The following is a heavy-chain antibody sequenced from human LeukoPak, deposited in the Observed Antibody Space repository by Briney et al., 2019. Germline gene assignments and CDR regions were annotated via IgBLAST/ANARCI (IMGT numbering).Heavy chain of an antibody. D-gene: IGHD2-2*01. J-gene: IGHJ4*02. CDR2: INPSGSNT. CDR1: GYTFTNYY. V-gene: IGHV1-46*01. CDR3: ARSGSSTSCPRDY. Sequence: APVKVSCKASGYTFTNYYMHWVRQAPGQGLEWMGIINPSGSNTSYAQKFQGRVTMTRDTFTSTVYMELSSLRSEDTAVYYCARSGSSTSCPRDYWGQGTLVTVAS.